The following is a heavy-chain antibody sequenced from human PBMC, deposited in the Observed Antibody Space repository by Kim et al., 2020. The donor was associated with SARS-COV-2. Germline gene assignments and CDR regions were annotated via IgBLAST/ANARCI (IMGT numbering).Heavy chain of an antibody. J-gene: IGHJ5*02. CDR1: GGSISSYY. CDR3: ALTRTTAPHGYQFDP. V-gene: IGHV4-59*01. CDR2: IYYSGST. Sequence: SETLSLTCTVSGGSISSYYWSWIRQPPGKGLEWIGYIYYSGSTNYNPSLKSRVTISVDTSKNQFSLKLSSVTAADTAVYYCALTRTTAPHGYQFDPWGQGTLVTVSS. D-gene: IGHD2-15*01.